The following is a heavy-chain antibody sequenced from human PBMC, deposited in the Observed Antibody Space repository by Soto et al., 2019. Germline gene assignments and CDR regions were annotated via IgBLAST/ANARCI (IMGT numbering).Heavy chain of an antibody. CDR2: ISAYNGNT. Sequence: GASVKVTCKASGYTFTSNGISWVRQAPGQGLEWMGWISAYNGNTNYAQKLQGRVTMTTDTSTSTAYMELRSLRSDDTAVYYCARGRGGSGWYNWFDPWGQGTLVTVSS. CDR1: GYTFTSNG. D-gene: IGHD6-19*01. J-gene: IGHJ5*02. V-gene: IGHV1-18*01. CDR3: ARGRGGSGWYNWFDP.